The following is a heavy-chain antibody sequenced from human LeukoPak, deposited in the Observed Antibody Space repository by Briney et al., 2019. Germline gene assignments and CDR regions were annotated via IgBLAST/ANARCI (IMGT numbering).Heavy chain of an antibody. CDR1: GFTFSSYG. CDR3: ASGSSGYPPY. Sequence: GGSLRLSCAASGFTFSSYGMHWVRQAPGKGLEWVAVIWYDGSNKYYADSVKGRFTISRDNAKNTLYLQMNSLRAEDTAVYYCASGSSGYPPYWGQGTLVTVSS. D-gene: IGHD3-22*01. CDR2: IWYDGSNK. V-gene: IGHV3-33*01. J-gene: IGHJ4*02.